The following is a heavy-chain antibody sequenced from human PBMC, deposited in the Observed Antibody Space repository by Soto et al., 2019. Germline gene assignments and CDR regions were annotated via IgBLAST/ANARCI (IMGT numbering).Heavy chain of an antibody. CDR3: ARVRLGGYNLDY. CDR2: ISSSGSTI. D-gene: IGHD5-12*01. V-gene: IGHV3-48*03. Sequence: EVQLVESGGGLVQPGGSLRLSCAASGFTFSSYEMNWVRQAPGKGLEWVSYISSSGSTIYYADSVKGRFTISRDNAKNSLYLQMNSLRAEDTAVYYCARVRLGGYNLDYWGQGTLVTVSS. J-gene: IGHJ4*02. CDR1: GFTFSSYE.